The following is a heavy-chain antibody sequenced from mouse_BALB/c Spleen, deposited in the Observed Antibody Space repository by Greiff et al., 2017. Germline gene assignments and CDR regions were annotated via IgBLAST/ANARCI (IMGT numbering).Heavy chain of an antibody. CDR3: AREYGNSFAY. CDR1: GFTFSSYA. D-gene: IGHD2-10*02. Sequence: EVQLVESGGGLVKPGGSLKLSCAASGFTFSSYAMSWVRQTPEKRLEWVASISSGGSTYYSDSVKGRFTISRDNARNILYLQMSSLRSEDTAMYYCAREYGNSFAYWGQGTLVTVSA. J-gene: IGHJ3*01. V-gene: IGHV5-6-5*01. CDR2: ISSGGST.